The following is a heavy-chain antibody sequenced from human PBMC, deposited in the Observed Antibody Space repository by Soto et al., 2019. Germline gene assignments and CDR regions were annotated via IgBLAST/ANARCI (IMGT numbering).Heavy chain of an antibody. J-gene: IGHJ6*02. D-gene: IGHD3-3*01. CDR3: ARELLQSGYQDYYYYYGMDV. Sequence: PSQTLSLTCAISGDSVSSNSAAWNWIRQSPSRGLEWLGRTYYRSKWYNDYAVSVKSRITINPDTSKNQFSLQLNSVTPEDTAVYYCARELLQSGYQDYYYYYGMDVWGQGTTVTVSS. CDR1: GDSVSSNSAA. CDR2: TYYRSKWYN. V-gene: IGHV6-1*01.